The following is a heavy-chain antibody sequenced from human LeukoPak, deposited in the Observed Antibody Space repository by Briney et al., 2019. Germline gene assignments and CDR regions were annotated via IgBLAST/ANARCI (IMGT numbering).Heavy chain of an antibody. V-gene: IGHV1-2*06. Sequence: ASVKVSCKASGYTFTGHYMHWVRQAPGQGLEWMGRINPNSGGTNYAQKFQGRVTMTRDTSISTAYMELSRLRSDDTAVYYCARDPYYDFWSGYYNRFYFDYWGQGTLVTVSS. D-gene: IGHD3-3*01. J-gene: IGHJ4*02. CDR1: GYTFTGHY. CDR2: INPNSGGT. CDR3: ARDPYYDFWSGYYNRFYFDY.